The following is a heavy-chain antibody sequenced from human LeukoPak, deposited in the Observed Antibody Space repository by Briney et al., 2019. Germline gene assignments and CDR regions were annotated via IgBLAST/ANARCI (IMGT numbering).Heavy chain of an antibody. CDR2: IIPILGIA. CDR1: GGTFSSYA. Sequence: SVTVSCKASGGTFSSYAISWVRQAPGQGLEWMGRIIPILGIANYAQKFQGRVTITADKSTSTAYMELSSLRSEDTAVYYCARSWDSSGWFFDYWGQGTLVTVSS. V-gene: IGHV1-69*04. J-gene: IGHJ4*02. D-gene: IGHD6-19*01. CDR3: ARSWDSSGWFFDY.